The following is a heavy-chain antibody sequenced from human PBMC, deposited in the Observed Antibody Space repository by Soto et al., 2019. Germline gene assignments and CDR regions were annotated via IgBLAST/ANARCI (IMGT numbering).Heavy chain of an antibody. V-gene: IGHV4-30-4*01. CDR1: GGSISSGDYY. D-gene: IGHD6-13*01. CDR2: TYYSGST. Sequence: SETLSLTCTVSGGSISSGDYYWSWIRQPPWKGLEWIGYTYYSGSTYYNPSLKSRVTISVDTSKNQFSLKLSSVTAADTAVYYCARNPIAAAGKVVGYFAYWGQEXLVTVYS. J-gene: IGHJ4*02. CDR3: ARNPIAAAGKVVGYFAY.